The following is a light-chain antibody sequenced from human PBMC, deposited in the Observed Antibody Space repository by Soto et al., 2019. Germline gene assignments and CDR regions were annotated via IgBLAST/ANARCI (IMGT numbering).Light chain of an antibody. J-gene: IGKJ3*01. CDR2: AAS. CDR1: QPIRNY. V-gene: IGKV1-39*01. Sequence: DIQMTQSPSSLSASVGDRVTITCRASQPIRNYLNWYQQKPGKAPNLLIYAASSLQSGVPSRFSGSGSGTDFTLTISSLQPEDFATYSGQQSYSTPFTFGPGTKVDIK. CDR3: QQSYSTPFT.